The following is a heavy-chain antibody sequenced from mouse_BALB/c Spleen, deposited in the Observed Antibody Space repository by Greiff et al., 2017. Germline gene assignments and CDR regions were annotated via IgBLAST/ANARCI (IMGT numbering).Heavy chain of an antibody. V-gene: IGHV5-17*02. Sequence: EVMLVESGGGLVQPGGSRKLSCAASGFTFSSFGMHWVRQAPEKGLEWVAYISSGSSTIYYADTVKGRFTLSRDNPKNTLFLQMTSLRSEDTAMYYCARLGATAPWCAYWGQGTLVTVSA. D-gene: IGHD1-2*01. CDR2: ISSGSSTI. CDR3: ARLGATAPWCAY. J-gene: IGHJ3*01. CDR1: GFTFSSFG.